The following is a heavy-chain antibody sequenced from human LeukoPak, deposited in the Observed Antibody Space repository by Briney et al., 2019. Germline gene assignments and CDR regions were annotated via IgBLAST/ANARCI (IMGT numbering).Heavy chain of an antibody. J-gene: IGHJ6*02. CDR1: GFTFSNYW. CDR3: ARGGGLDV. V-gene: IGHV3-7*03. D-gene: IGHD3-16*01. Sequence: GGSLRLSCAASGFTFSNYWMSWVRQAPGKGLEWVANIKQDGSEMNYVDAVKGRFTISRDNAKNSLYLQMSNLRAEDTAVYFCARGGGLDVWGQGATVTVSS. CDR2: IKQDGSEM.